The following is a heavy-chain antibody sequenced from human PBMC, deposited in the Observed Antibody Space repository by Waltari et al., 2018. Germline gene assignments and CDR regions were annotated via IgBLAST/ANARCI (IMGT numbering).Heavy chain of an antibody. D-gene: IGHD1-26*01. J-gene: IGHJ3*02. Sequence: QLQLQESGPGLVKPSETLSLTCTVSGGSISSSSYYWGWIRQPPGKGLEWIGSIYYSGSTYYNPSLKSRVTISVDTSKNQFSLKLSSVTAADTAVYYCAREVGVPFLGPGAFDIWGQGTMVTVSS. CDR1: GGSISSSSYY. CDR2: IYYSGST. CDR3: AREVGVPFLGPGAFDI. V-gene: IGHV4-39*07.